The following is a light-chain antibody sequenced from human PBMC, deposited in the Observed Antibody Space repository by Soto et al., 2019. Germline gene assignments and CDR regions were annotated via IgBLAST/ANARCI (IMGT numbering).Light chain of an antibody. CDR1: QSVSSY. CDR2: DAS. Sequence: EIVLTQSPATLSLSPGERATLSCRASQSVSSYLVWYQQKPGQAPRLLIYDASNRATGIPARFSGSGSGTDFTLTISSLDPEDFAVYYCQQRRHWPPITFGQGTRLDIK. CDR3: QQRRHWPPIT. J-gene: IGKJ5*01. V-gene: IGKV3-11*01.